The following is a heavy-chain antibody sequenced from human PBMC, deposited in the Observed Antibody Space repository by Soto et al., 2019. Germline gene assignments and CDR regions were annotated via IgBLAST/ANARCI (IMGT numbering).Heavy chain of an antibody. CDR1: GFTFGTNA. CDR2: ISASGGTT. CDR3: VKGYSDSSRFDY. D-gene: IGHD4-17*01. J-gene: IGHJ4*02. V-gene: IGHV3-23*01. Sequence: GESLKISCRASGFTFGTNALSWVRQDPGKGLEWVSAISASGGTTYYADSVKGRFTVSRDNSENTLYLQMNSLRVEDTALYYCVKGYSDSSRFDYWGQGTLVTVSS.